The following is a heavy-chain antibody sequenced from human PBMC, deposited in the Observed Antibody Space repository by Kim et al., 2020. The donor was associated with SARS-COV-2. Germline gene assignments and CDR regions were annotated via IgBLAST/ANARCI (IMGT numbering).Heavy chain of an antibody. CDR2: ISSSSSYI. V-gene: IGHV3-21*01. CDR1: GFTFSSYS. J-gene: IGHJ6*02. D-gene: IGHD3-3*01. CDR3: ARDTYYDFWSGYWGYYYYGMDV. Sequence: GGSLRLSCAASGFTFSSYSMNWVRQAPGKGLEWVSSISSSSSYIYYADSVKGRFTISRDNAKNSLYLQMNSLRAEDTAVYYCARDTYYDFWSGYWGYYYYGMDVWGQGTTVTVSS.